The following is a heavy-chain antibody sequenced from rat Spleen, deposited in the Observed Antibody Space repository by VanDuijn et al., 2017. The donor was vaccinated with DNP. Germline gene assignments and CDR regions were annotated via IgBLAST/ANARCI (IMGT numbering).Heavy chain of an antibody. V-gene: IGHV5-25*01. J-gene: IGHJ2*01. Sequence: EVQLVESGGGLVQPGRSMKLSCAASGFNFSNYYMAWVRQAPTKGLEWVASISSGGGNTYYRDSLKGRFTISRDNAKSTLYLQMDSLRSEDMATYYCVRWNSGHFDYWGQGVMVTVSS. D-gene: IGHD4-3*01. CDR1: GFNFSNYY. CDR3: VRWNSGHFDY. CDR2: ISSGGGNT.